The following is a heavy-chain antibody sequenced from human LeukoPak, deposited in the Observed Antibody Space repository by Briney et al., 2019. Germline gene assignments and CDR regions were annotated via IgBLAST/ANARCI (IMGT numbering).Heavy chain of an antibody. CDR2: IYYSGST. J-gene: IGHJ4*02. Sequence: PSETLSLTCTVSGGSISSYYWSWIRQPPGKGLEWIGYIYYSGSTNYNPSLKSRVTISVDTSKNQFSLKLSSVTAADTAVYYCARGLDLNGILFDYWGQGTLVTVSS. CDR1: GGSISSYY. D-gene: IGHD1-1*01. CDR3: ARGLDLNGILFDY. V-gene: IGHV4-59*01.